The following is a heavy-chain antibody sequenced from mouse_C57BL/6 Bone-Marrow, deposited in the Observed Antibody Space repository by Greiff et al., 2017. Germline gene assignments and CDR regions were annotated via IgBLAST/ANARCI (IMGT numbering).Heavy chain of an antibody. CDR3: THDGYYGDY. CDR2: IDPENGDT. V-gene: IGHV14-4*01. D-gene: IGHD2-3*01. J-gene: IGHJ2*01. Sequence: EVQLQQSGAELVRPGASVKLSCTASGFNIKDDYMHWVKQRPEQGLEWIGWIDPENGDTEYASKFQGKATITADTSSNTAYRQLSSLTSEDTAVYYCTHDGYYGDYWGQGTTLTVSS. CDR1: GFNIKDDY.